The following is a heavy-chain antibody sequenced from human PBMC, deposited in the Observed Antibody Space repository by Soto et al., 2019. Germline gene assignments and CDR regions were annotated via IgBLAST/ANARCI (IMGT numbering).Heavy chain of an antibody. CDR1: GYTFTGYY. Sequence: ASVKVSCKASGYTFTGYYMHWVRQAPGQGLEWMGWISAKSGNTNYAQKLQGRVTMTTDTSTSTVYMELRSLTSDDTAIYYCTRAGASDWNYVSTSSWGQGTLVTVSS. D-gene: IGHD1-1*01. J-gene: IGHJ4*02. CDR2: ISAKSGNT. V-gene: IGHV1-18*04. CDR3: TRAGASDWNYVSTSS.